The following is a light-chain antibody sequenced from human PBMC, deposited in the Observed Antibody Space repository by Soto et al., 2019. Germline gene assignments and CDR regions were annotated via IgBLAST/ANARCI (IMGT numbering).Light chain of an antibody. Sequence: QLVLTQPPSVSEAPGQRVTISCSLSTSNIGNNAVNWYQQFPGKAPKLLIYYDDLLSSGVSDRFSGSKSGTSASLAISGLQSDDEADYYCAAWDDSLKGVVFGGGTKLTVL. CDR1: TSNIGNNA. V-gene: IGLV1-36*01. J-gene: IGLJ3*02. CDR3: AAWDDSLKGVV. CDR2: YDD.